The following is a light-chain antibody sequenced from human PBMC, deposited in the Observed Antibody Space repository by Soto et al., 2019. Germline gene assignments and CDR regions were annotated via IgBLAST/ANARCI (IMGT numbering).Light chain of an antibody. V-gene: IGLV1-40*01. Sequence: QSVLTQPPSVSGAPGQRVTISCTGSSSNIGAGYDVHWYQQLPGTAPKLLIYGNSNRPSGVPDRFSGSKSGTSASLAITGLQAEDGADYYCQSYDSSLSGWVFCGGTKLTVL. CDR3: QSYDSSLSGWV. CDR2: GNS. J-gene: IGLJ3*02. CDR1: SSNIGAGYD.